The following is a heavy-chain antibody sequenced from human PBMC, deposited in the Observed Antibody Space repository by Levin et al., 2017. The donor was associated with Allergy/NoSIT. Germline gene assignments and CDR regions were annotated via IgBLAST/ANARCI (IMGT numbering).Heavy chain of an antibody. V-gene: IGHV3-23*01. CDR3: AGGSGGWYDDPLDY. CDR1: GFTFSNYA. J-gene: IGHJ4*02. Sequence: GASVKVSCAASGFTFSNYAMSWVRQASGKGLEWVSAISGSGGSTYYADSVKGRFTISRDNSKNTLSLQMNSLRAEDTAVYYCAGGSGGWYDDPLDYWGQGILVTVSS. D-gene: IGHD6-19*01. CDR2: ISGSGGST.